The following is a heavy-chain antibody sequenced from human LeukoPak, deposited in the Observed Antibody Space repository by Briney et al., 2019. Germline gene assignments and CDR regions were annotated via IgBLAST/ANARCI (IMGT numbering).Heavy chain of an antibody. CDR2: INPNSGGT. J-gene: IGHJ4*02. Sequence: ASVKVSCKASGYTFTSYGISWVRQAPGQGLEWMGWINPNSGGTNYAQKFQGRVTMTRDTSISTAYMELSRLRSDDTAVYYCASGAARRTDYWGQGTLVTVSP. CDR3: ASGAARRTDY. CDR1: GYTFTSYG. V-gene: IGHV1-2*02. D-gene: IGHD6-6*01.